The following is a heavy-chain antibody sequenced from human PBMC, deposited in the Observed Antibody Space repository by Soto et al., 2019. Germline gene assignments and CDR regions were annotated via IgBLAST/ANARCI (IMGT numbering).Heavy chain of an antibody. CDR2: IYYAGTT. J-gene: IGHJ4*02. V-gene: IGHV4-59*08. CDR1: GGSLSGYY. D-gene: IGHD3-10*01. Sequence: QVQLQESGPGLVKPSETLSLTCSVSGGSLSGYYWTWTRQPPGKGLEWIGYIYYAGTTTYNPSLKNRVTISLDTPKNQLSLKMDSVPAADTAVYYCTRLGAYYQALDSWGQGVLVTVSS. CDR3: TRLGAYYQALDS.